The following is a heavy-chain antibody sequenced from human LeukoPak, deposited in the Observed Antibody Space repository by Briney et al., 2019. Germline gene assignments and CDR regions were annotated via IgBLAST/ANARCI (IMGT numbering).Heavy chain of an antibody. CDR1: GYTFTSYG. J-gene: IGHJ4*02. V-gene: IGHV1-18*01. Sequence: GASVKVSCKASGYTFTSYGISWVRQAPGQGREWMGWISAYNGNTNYAQKLQGRVTMTTDTSTSTAYMELRSLRSDDTAVYYCATIPLPRLYCGGDCYSIVYWCQGTLVTVSS. CDR2: ISAYNGNT. D-gene: IGHD2-21*02. CDR3: ATIPLPRLYCGGDCYSIVY.